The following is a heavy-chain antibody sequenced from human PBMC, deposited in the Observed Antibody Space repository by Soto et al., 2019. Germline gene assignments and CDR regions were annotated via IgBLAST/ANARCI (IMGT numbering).Heavy chain of an antibody. J-gene: IGHJ4*02. CDR3: AKVYYNFWSGYDY. CDR1: GFTFSTYA. CDR2: ISGSGGST. D-gene: IGHD3-3*01. V-gene: IGHV3-23*01. Sequence: EVQLLESGGGLVQPGGSLRLSCAASGFTFSTYAMSWVRQAPGKGLEWVSAISGSGGSTYYADSVKGRFTISRDNSKNTLYLQVNSLRAEATRVYYCAKVYYNFWSGYDYWGQGALVTVSS.